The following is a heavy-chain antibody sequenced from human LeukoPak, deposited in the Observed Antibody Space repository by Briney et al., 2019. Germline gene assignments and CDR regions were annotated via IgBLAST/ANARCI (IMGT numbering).Heavy chain of an antibody. J-gene: IGHJ4*02. CDR3: ARVVSEYYYDSSGYYSH. CDR2: ISSSSSYI. Sequence: GSLRLSCAASGFTFSSYSMNWVRQAPGKGLEWVSSISSSSSYIYYADSVKGRFTISRDNAKNSLYLQMNSLRAEDTAVYYCARVVSEYYYDSSGYYSHWGQGTLVTVSS. V-gene: IGHV3-21*01. D-gene: IGHD3-22*01. CDR1: GFTFSSYS.